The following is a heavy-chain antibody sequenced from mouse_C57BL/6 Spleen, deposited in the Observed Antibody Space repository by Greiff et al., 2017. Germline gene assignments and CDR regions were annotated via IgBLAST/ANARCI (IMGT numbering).Heavy chain of an antibody. CDR2: IYPGNSDT. D-gene: IGHD3-2*02. CDR1: GYTFTSYW. CDR3: TRDARDSSGYQVAMDY. V-gene: IGHV1-5*01. J-gene: IGHJ4*01. Sequence: VQLQQSGTVLARPGASVKMSCKTSGYTFTSYWMHWVKQRPGQGLEWIGAIYPGNSDTSYNQKFKGNAKLTAVTSASTAYMELSSLTNEDSAVYYCTRDARDSSGYQVAMDYGRQGSSATV.